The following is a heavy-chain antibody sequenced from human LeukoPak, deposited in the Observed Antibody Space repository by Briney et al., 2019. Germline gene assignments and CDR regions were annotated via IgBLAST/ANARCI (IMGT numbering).Heavy chain of an antibody. CDR1: GGSISSYY. J-gene: IGHJ4*02. CDR3: ARAGRRSSSWYTLGKYYFDY. Sequence: SETLSLTCTVSGGSISSYYWSWIRQPPGKGLEWIGYIYYSGSTNYSPSLKSRVTISVDTSKNQFSLKLSSVTAADTAVYYCARAGRRSSSWYTLGKYYFDYWGQGTLVTVSS. V-gene: IGHV4-59*01. D-gene: IGHD6-13*01. CDR2: IYYSGST.